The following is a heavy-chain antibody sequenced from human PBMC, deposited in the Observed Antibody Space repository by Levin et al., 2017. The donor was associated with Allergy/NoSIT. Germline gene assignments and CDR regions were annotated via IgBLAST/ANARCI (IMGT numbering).Heavy chain of an antibody. Sequence: LSLTCAASGFTFSNYGIHWVRQAPGKGLEWVAVVSYDGSLKYYADSVKGRFTISRDNSKNTLYLQMNSLRVEDTAVYYCAKDLSSSWYLDYWGQGTLVTVSS. V-gene: IGHV3-30*18. CDR1: GFTFSNYG. CDR2: VSYDGSLK. CDR3: AKDLSSSWYLDY. D-gene: IGHD6-13*01. J-gene: IGHJ4*02.